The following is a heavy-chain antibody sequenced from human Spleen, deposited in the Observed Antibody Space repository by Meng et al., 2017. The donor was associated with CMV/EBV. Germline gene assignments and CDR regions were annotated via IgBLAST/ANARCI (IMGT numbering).Heavy chain of an antibody. CDR1: YY. Sequence: YYITWVRPATGQGLEWMGWINPNSGDPNYAQKSQGRVTMTRDTSISTAYMERSRLRSDDTAVYYCAREKGGYGSSTSCYTDAFDIWGKGTMVTVSS. CDR3: AREKGGYGSSTSCYTDAFDI. J-gene: IGHJ3*02. D-gene: IGHD2-2*02. CDR2: INPNSGDP. V-gene: IGHV1-2*02.